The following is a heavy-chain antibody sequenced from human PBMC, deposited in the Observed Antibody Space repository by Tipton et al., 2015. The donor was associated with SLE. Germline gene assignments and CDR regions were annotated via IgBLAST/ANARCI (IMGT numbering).Heavy chain of an antibody. J-gene: IGHJ4*02. CDR2: IYYSGST. D-gene: IGHD6-13*01. V-gene: IGHV4-59*11. CDR3: ARVDSSSWSFDY. CDR1: GGSISSHY. Sequence: TLSLTCTVSGGSISSHYWSWIRQPPGKGLEWIGYIYYSGSTNYNPSLKSRVTISVDTSKNQFSLKLSSVTAADTAVYYCARVDSSSWSFDYWGQGPLLTVSS.